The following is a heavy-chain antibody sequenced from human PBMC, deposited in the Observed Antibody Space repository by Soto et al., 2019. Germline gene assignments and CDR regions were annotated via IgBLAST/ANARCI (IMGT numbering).Heavy chain of an antibody. J-gene: IGHJ5*02. Sequence: SQTLSLTCAISGDSVSSNSAAWNWIRQSPSRGLEWLGRTYYRSKWYNDYAVSVKSRITINPDTSKSQFSLQLNSVTPEDTAVYYCARAWERGRINWFDPWGQGTLVTVS. CDR2: TYYRSKWYN. D-gene: IGHD1-1*01. CDR3: ARAWERGRINWFDP. V-gene: IGHV6-1*01. CDR1: GDSVSSNSAA.